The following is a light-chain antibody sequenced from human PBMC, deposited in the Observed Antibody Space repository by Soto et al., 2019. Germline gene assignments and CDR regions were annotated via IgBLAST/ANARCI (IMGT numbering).Light chain of an antibody. CDR3: QQYGNSFYT. J-gene: IGKJ2*01. Sequence: EIVLTQSPGTLSLSPGERATLSCRASQSIRSSYLAWYQQKPGQAPRLLIFDASSRATGIPARFSGSGSGTDFTLTISRLDPEDFAVYYCQQYGNSFYTFGQGTKLEIK. CDR1: QSIRSSY. CDR2: DAS. V-gene: IGKV3-20*01.